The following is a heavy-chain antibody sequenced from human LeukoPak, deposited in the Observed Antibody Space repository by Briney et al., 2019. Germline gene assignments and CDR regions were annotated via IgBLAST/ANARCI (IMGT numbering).Heavy chain of an antibody. J-gene: IGHJ4*02. CDR3: ARVLYSYGYSYFDY. Sequence: SETLSLTCAVYGGSFSGYYWSWIRQPPGKGLEWIGEIYHSGSTNYNPSLKSRVTISVDKSKNQFSLKLSSVTAADTAVYYCARVLYSYGYSYFDYWGQGTLVTVSS. V-gene: IGHV4-34*01. CDR1: GGSFSGYY. D-gene: IGHD5-18*01. CDR2: IYHSGST.